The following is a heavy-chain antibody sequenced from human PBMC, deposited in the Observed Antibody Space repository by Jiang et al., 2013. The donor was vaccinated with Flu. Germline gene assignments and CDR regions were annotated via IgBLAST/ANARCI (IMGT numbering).Heavy chain of an antibody. Sequence: GSGLVKPSETLSLTCAVYGGSFSAYYWSWIRQTPGKGLEWIGEISHSGSTAYNPSLKSRVTISVAKSKSQFSLKMTSVTAADTAVYYCARPFDSTSHARSYFDNWGQGTLVTVSS. J-gene: IGHJ4*02. D-gene: IGHD2/OR15-2a*01. CDR3: ARPFDSTSHARSYFDN. V-gene: IGHV4-34*01. CDR1: GGSFSAYY. CDR2: ISHSGST.